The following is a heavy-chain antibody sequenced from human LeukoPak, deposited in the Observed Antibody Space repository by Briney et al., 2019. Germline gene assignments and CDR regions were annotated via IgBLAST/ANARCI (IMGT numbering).Heavy chain of an antibody. D-gene: IGHD3-22*01. J-gene: IGHJ4*02. CDR3: ARDRGTYVFFDSSGSLNY. Sequence: PGGSLRLSCAASGFTFSSYAMSWVRQAPGKGLEWVSAISGSGGSTYYADSVKGRFTISRDNSKNTLYLQMNSLRAEDTAVYYCARDRGTYVFFDSSGSLNYWGQGTLVTVSS. V-gene: IGHV3-23*01. CDR2: ISGSGGST. CDR1: GFTFSSYA.